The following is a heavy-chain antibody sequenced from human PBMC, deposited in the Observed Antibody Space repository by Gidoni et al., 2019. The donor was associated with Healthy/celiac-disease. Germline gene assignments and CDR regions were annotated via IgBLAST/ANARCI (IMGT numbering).Heavy chain of an antibody. CDR2: ISRSRSYI. V-gene: IGHV3-21*01. Sequence: EVQLVESGGGLVKPGGSLRLSCAASGFTVSSYSMNLVRQAPGKGMEWVSSISRSRSYINYADSVKGRFTISRDNAKNSLYLQMNSLRAEDTAVYYCVRTPFDFWSAHPSAGGGYFDYWGQGTLVTVSS. CDR3: VRTPFDFWSAHPSAGGGYFDY. CDR1: GFTVSSYS. D-gene: IGHD3-3*01. J-gene: IGHJ4*02.